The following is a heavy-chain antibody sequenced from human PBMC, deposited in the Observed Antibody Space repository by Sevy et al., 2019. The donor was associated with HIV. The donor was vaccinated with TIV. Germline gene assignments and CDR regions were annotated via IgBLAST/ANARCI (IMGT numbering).Heavy chain of an antibody. V-gene: IGHV3-15*01. Sequence: GGSLRLSCAASGFTFSNAWMSWVRQAPGKGLEWVGRIKSKTDGGKIDYAAPVKGRFTISRDDSKNTVYLQMNSLKSEDTAVCYCSTDPIIVLLVTDGMDVWGQGTTVTVSS. CDR3: STDPIIVLLVTDGMDV. CDR2: IKSKTDGGKI. D-gene: IGHD2-8*02. CDR1: GFTFSNAW. J-gene: IGHJ6*02.